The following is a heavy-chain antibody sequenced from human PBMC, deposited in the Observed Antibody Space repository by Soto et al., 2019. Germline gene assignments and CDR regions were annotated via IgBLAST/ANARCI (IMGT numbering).Heavy chain of an antibody. CDR3: AKDLSVVPAAMFIYYGMDV. D-gene: IGHD2-2*01. Sequence: GGSLRLSCAASGFTFSSYGMHWVRQAPGKGLEWVAVISYDGSNKYYADSVKGRFTISRDNSKNTLYLQMNSLRAEDTAVYYCAKDLSVVPAAMFIYYGMDVWGQGTTVTVSS. V-gene: IGHV3-30*18. CDR2: ISYDGSNK. J-gene: IGHJ6*02. CDR1: GFTFSSYG.